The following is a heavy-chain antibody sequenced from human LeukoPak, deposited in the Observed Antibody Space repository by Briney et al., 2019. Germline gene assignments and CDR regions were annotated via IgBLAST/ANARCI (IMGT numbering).Heavy chain of an antibody. CDR1: GGSISSYY. CDR2: FYHSGST. Sequence: SETLSLTCTVSGGSISSYYWSWVRQPPGKGLEWIGYFYHSGSTNYNPSLKSRVSISGDTSKNQFSLKLSSVTAADTAVYYCARHGNFYYTSGYYPFDYWGQGTLVTASS. D-gene: IGHD3-22*01. CDR3: ARHGNFYYTSGYYPFDY. J-gene: IGHJ4*02. V-gene: IGHV4-59*08.